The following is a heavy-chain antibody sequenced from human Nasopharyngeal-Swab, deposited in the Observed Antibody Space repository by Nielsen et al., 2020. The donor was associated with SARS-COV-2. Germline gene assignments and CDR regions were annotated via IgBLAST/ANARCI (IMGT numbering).Heavy chain of an antibody. J-gene: IGHJ6*03. D-gene: IGHD3-3*01. CDR2: INHSGST. V-gene: IGHV4-34*01. CDR1: GGSFSGYY. CDR3: AGLRGDFWSGYGIDYYYYMDV. Sequence: SETLSLTCAVYGGSFSGYYWSWIRQPPGKGLEWIGEINHSGSTNYNPSLKSRVTISVDTSKNQFSLKLSSVTAADTAVYYCAGLRGDFWSGYGIDYYYYMDVWGKGTTVTVSS.